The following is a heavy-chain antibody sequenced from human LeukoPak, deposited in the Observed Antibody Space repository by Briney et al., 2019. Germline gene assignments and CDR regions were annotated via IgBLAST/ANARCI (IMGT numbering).Heavy chain of an antibody. J-gene: IGHJ4*02. CDR1: GDSMSTYY. CDR2: IYNSGST. V-gene: IGHV4-4*08. D-gene: IGHD3-22*01. CDR3: ARLDSSGYYEDY. Sequence: SETLSLTCTVSGDSMSTYYWTWIRQPPGKGLEWIGYIYNSGSTNYNPSLKSRVTISVDTSKNQFSLKLSSVTAADTAVYYCARLDSSGYYEDYWGQGTLVTVSS.